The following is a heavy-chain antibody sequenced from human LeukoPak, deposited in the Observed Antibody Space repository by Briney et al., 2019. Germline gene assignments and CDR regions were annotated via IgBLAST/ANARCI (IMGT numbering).Heavy chain of an antibody. CDR3: ARGATYYYDSSGYYFDY. V-gene: IGHV1-18*01. CDR2: ISAYNGNT. Sequence: ASVRVSCKASGGTFSSYAISWVRQAPGQGLEWMGWISAYNGNTNYAQKLQGRVTMTTDTSTSTAYMELRSLRSDDTAVYFCARGATYYYDSSGYYFDYWGQGTLVTGSS. D-gene: IGHD3-22*01. J-gene: IGHJ4*02. CDR1: GGTFSSYA.